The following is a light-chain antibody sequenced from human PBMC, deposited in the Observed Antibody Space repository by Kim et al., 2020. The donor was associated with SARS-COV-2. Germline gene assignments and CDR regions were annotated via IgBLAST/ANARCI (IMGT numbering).Light chain of an antibody. CDR1: QDISNH. Sequence: SASIGNRVTITCQTSQDISNHLNWYQQKPGKAPKLLIYDASKLETGAPSRFRGRGSGSDFTLTISSLQPEDIATYFCQQFANHPYTFGQGTKLEI. V-gene: IGKV1-33*01. J-gene: IGKJ2*01. CDR3: QQFANHPYT. CDR2: DAS.